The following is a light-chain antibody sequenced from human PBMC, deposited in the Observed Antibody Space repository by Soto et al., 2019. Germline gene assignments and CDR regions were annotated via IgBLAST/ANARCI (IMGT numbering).Light chain of an antibody. J-gene: IGKJ4*01. CDR3: KQYGRTPPVT. Sequence: EIVLTQSPGTLSLSPGERATLSCRASQSISSSNLAWYQQKPGQAPRLLIYGAASRATGIPDRFSGSGSGTEFTLTISGLEPEDFAVYYCKQYGRTPPVTFGGGTKVEIK. CDR1: QSISSSN. CDR2: GAA. V-gene: IGKV3-20*01.